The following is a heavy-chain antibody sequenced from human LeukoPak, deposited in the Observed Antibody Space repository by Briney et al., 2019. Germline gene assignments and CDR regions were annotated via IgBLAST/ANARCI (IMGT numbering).Heavy chain of an antibody. CDR3: ARDPTEMATIAYDDY. CDR2: ISSSSSTI. D-gene: IGHD5-24*01. Sequence: GGSLRLSCAASGFTFSSYSMNWVRQAPEKGLKWLSYISSSSSTIYYADSVKGRFTISRDNAKNSLYLQMNSQRAEDTAVYYCARDPTEMATIAYDDYWGQGTLVTVSS. J-gene: IGHJ4*02. CDR1: GFTFSSYS. V-gene: IGHV3-48*01.